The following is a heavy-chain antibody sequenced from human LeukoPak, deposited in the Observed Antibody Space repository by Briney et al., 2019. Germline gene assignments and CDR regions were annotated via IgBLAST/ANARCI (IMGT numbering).Heavy chain of an antibody. CDR3: ARAARITMVRGVMHDY. CDR2: INPNSGGT. CDR1: GYTFTDYY. J-gene: IGHJ4*02. Sequence: ASVKVSCKASGYTFTDYYMHWVRQAPGQGLEWMGWINPNSGGTNYAQKFQGRVTMTRDTSISTAYMELSRLRSDDTAVYYCARAARITMVRGVMHDYWGQGTLVTVSS. D-gene: IGHD3-10*01. V-gene: IGHV1-2*02.